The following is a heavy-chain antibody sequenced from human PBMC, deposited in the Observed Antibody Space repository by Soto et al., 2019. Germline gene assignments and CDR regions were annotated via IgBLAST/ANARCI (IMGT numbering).Heavy chain of an antibody. CDR2: MNANSGNT. Sequence: QVQLVQSGAEVKKPGASVKVSCKASGYTFTSYDINWVRQATGQGLEWMGWMNANSGNTGYAQKFQGRVTMTRNTSISTAYMELSSLRSEDTAVYYCATVRYCSGGSCYSTAFDIWGQGTMVTVSS. J-gene: IGHJ3*02. V-gene: IGHV1-8*01. D-gene: IGHD2-15*01. CDR1: GYTFTSYD. CDR3: ATVRYCSGGSCYSTAFDI.